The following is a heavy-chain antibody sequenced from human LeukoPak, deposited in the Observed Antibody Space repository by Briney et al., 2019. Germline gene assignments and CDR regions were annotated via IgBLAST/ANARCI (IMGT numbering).Heavy chain of an antibody. CDR1: GGSTSSYY. V-gene: IGHV4-39*01. J-gene: IGHJ4*02. CDR3: ARLVEVYCSGGSCSTFDY. CDR2: IYYSGST. D-gene: IGHD2-15*01. Sequence: PSETLSLTCTVSGGSTSSYYWGWIRQPPGKGLEWIGSIYYSGSTYYNPSLKSRVTISVDTSKNQFSLKLSSVTAADTAVYYCARLVEVYCSGGSCSTFDYWGQGTLVTVSS.